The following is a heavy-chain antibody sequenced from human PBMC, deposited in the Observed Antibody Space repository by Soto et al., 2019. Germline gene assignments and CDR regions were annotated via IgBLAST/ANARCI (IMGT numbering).Heavy chain of an antibody. Sequence: QVQLQQWGAGLLKPSETLSLTCAVYVGSFSAYYWSWIRQSPGKGLEWMGEINHSGRTNYNPSLKSRVIISGDTTKNQFSLKLSSVTAADTAEYYCARGAYCDYVGGQWYFDLWGRGTLVTVSS. CDR2: INHSGRT. V-gene: IGHV4-34*01. CDR1: VGSFSAYY. D-gene: IGHD4-17*01. J-gene: IGHJ2*01. CDR3: ARGAYCDYVGGQWYFDL.